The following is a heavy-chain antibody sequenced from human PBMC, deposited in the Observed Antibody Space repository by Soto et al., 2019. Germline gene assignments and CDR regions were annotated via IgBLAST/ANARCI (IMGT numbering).Heavy chain of an antibody. Sequence: QLVASGGGLVQPGGSLRLYCVASGFILSTHDRHWVRDTPGEGLEWVSGIGTLGDTFYGASVKGRFTISRENAKNSLYLQMNRLTVGDTAVDYCVRGRSFDFASTPPPTFGPWGQGTLVTVSS. CDR1: GFILSTHD. CDR2: IGTLGDT. J-gene: IGHJ5*02. CDR3: VRGRSFDFASTPPPTFGP. V-gene: IGHV3-13*01. D-gene: IGHD3-9*01.